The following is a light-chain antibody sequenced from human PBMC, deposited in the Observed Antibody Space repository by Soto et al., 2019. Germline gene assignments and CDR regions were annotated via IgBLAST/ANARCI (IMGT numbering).Light chain of an antibody. Sequence: DIQMTQSPSSLSASVGDTVTITCRASQGIIDYVAWYQQRPGKVPRLLIYAAATLQTGVPSRFSGSGAGTDFTPTNRNLYSEAVATYYCQKYDTAPQTFGPGTKVEIK. CDR3: QKYDTAPQT. J-gene: IGKJ1*01. CDR1: QGIIDY. V-gene: IGKV1-27*01. CDR2: AAA.